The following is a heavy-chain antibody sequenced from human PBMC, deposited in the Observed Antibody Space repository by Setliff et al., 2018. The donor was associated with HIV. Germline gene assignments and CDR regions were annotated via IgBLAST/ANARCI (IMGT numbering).Heavy chain of an antibody. D-gene: IGHD3-22*01. J-gene: IGHJ4*02. Sequence: SETLSLTCTVSGGSISSDDYYWNWIRQPPGKGLEWIGYITYSGGTYYNPSLMGRVTISIDTSKNQFSLNLSSVAAADTAVYYCARHFYGYYGSNGPPIQYWGQGTLVTAPQ. V-gene: IGHV4-30-4*08. CDR3: ARHFYGYYGSNGPPIQY. CDR1: GGSISSDDYY. CDR2: ITYSGGT.